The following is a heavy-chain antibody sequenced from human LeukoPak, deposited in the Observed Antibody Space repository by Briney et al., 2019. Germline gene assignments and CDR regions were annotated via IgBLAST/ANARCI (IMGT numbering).Heavy chain of an antibody. V-gene: IGHV1-18*04. D-gene: IGHD2-15*01. CDR3: ARDRYCSGGSCYFTAYYYYYYYMDV. J-gene: IGHJ6*03. CDR1: GYTFTGYY. Sequence: ASVKVSCKASGYTFTGYYMHWVRQAPGQGLEWMGWISAYNGNTNYAQKLQGRVTMTTDTSTSTAYMELRSLRSDDTAVYYCARDRYCSGGSCYFTAYYYYYYYMDVWGKGTTVTVSS. CDR2: ISAYNGNT.